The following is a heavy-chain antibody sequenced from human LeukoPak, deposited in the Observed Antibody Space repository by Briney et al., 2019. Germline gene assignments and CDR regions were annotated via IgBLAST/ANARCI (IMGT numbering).Heavy chain of an antibody. J-gene: IGHJ1*01. V-gene: IGHV4-59*08. Sequence: SETLSLTCTVSGGSISGYYWSWIRQPPGRGLEWIGFVYYSGSTKYNPSLKSRVTISVGTSKNQFSLKLTSVTAADTAVYYCARYGSGSYSDDHFQHWGQGTLVTVSS. D-gene: IGHD3-10*01. CDR2: VYYSGST. CDR1: GGSISGYY. CDR3: ARYGSGSYSDDHFQH.